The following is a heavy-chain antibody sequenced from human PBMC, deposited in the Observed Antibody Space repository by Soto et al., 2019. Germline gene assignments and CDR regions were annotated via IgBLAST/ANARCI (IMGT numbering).Heavy chain of an antibody. CDR3: ARTPGGGSFYYYGMDV. V-gene: IGHV2-70*04. CDR1: GFSLSTSGMR. D-gene: IGHD2-15*01. J-gene: IGHJ6*02. CDR2: IEWDDDK. Sequence: SGPTRVNPTQTLTLTCTFSGFSLSTSGMRVSWIRQPPGKALEWLARIEWDDDKFYSTSLKTRLTISKDTSKNQVVLTMTNMDPVDTATYYCARTPGGGSFYYYGMDVWGQGTTVTVSS.